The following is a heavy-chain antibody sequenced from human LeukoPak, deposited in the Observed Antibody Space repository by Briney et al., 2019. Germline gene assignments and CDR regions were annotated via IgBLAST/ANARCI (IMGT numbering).Heavy chain of an antibody. Sequence: GASVKVSCKASGYTFTSYYMHWVRQPPGQGLEWMGIINPSGGSTSYTQKFQGSVTMTRDTSTTTVYMELSSLRSQDTAVYYCARHKEVGDYYYFDYWGQGTLVTVSS. CDR2: INPSGGST. D-gene: IGHD2/OR15-2a*01. V-gene: IGHV1-46*01. J-gene: IGHJ4*02. CDR1: GYTFTSYY. CDR3: ARHKEVGDYYYFDY.